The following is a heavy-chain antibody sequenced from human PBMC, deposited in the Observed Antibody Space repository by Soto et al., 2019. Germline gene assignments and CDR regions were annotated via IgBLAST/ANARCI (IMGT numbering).Heavy chain of an antibody. Sequence: QVQLQQWGAGLLKPSETLSLTCAVYGGSFSGYYWSWIRQPPGKGLEWIGEINHSGSTNYNPSLKSRVTISVDTSKNQFSLQLSSVTAADTAVYYCATAHGIRYFDYWGQGTLVTVSS. V-gene: IGHV4-34*01. CDR1: GGSFSGYY. CDR3: ATAHGIRYFDY. CDR2: INHSGST. J-gene: IGHJ4*02.